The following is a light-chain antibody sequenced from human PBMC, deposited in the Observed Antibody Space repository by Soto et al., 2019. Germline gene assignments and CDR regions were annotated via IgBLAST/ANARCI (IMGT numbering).Light chain of an antibody. CDR3: QQDNSYPYT. CDR1: QSISSW. Sequence: DIQMTQSPSTLSASVGDRVTITCRASQSISSWLAWYQQKPGKAPKLVIYKASSLESGVPSRFSGSGAGTEVTLTISSLQPDDFATYYCQQDNSYPYTFGQGTKLEIK. V-gene: IGKV1-5*03. CDR2: KAS. J-gene: IGKJ2*01.